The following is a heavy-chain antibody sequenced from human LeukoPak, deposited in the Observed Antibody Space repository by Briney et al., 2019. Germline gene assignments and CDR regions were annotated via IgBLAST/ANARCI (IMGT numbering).Heavy chain of an antibody. V-gene: IGHV3-21*06. D-gene: IGHD2-8*01. CDR2: ISGSSSYI. J-gene: IGHJ3*02. CDR3: ASDLTPYCSNGVCFDAFDI. CDR1: GFTFSSYS. Sequence: PGGSVRLSCAASGFTFSSYSMNWVRQAPGKGLEWVSSISGSSSYIYYADSVKGRFTISRDNAKNLLYLEMNSLRAEDTARYYCASDLTPYCSNGVCFDAFDIWGQGTMVTVSS.